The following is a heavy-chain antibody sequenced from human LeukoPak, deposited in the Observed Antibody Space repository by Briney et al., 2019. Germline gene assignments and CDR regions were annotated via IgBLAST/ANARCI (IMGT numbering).Heavy chain of an antibody. CDR1: GFSLSTSGVG. CDR2: IYWDDDK. CDR3: AHRSRGDYGLYFDY. J-gene: IGHJ4*02. Sequence: GSGPTLVKPTQTLTLTCTFSGFSLSTSGVGVGWIRQPPGKALEWLALIYWDDDKRYSPSLKSRLTITKDTSKNQVVLTMTNMDPVDTATYYCAHRSRGDYGLYFDYWGQGTLVTVSS. V-gene: IGHV2-5*02. D-gene: IGHD4-17*01.